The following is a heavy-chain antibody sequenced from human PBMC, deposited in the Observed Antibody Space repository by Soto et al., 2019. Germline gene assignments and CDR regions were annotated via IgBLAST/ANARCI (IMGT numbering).Heavy chain of an antibody. D-gene: IGHD2-15*01. CDR2: IYYSGST. Sequence: QLQLQESGPGLVKPSETLSLTCTVSGGSISSSSYYWGWIRQPPGKGLEWIGSIYYSGSTYYNPSLKSRVTLSVDTSKNQFSLKLSSVTAADTAVYYCATKEGYCSGGSCYSGGRTARYYYYYGMDVWGQGTTVTVSS. CDR1: GGSISSSSYY. CDR3: ATKEGYCSGGSCYSGGRTARYYYYYGMDV. V-gene: IGHV4-39*01. J-gene: IGHJ6*02.